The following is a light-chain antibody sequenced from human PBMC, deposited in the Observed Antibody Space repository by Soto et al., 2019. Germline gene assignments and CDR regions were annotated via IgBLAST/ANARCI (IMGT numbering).Light chain of an antibody. V-gene: IGLV4-60*02. J-gene: IGLJ3*02. CDR2: LEGSGSY. CDR1: SGHSSYI. CDR3: ETWDSNTRV. Sequence: QLVLTQSSSASASLGSSVKLTCTLSSGHSSYIIAWHQQQPGKAPRYLMKLEGSGSYNKGSGVPDRFSGSSSGADRYLTISTLRFEDEADYYCETWDSNTRVFGGGTKLTVL.